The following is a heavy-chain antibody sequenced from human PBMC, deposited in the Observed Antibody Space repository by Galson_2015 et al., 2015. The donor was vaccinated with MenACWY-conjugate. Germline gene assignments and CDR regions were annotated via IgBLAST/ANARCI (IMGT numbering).Heavy chain of an antibody. J-gene: IGHJ4*02. D-gene: IGHD6-13*01. CDR3: AKDARIAAAGTVVWYFDY. V-gene: IGHV3-23*01. CDR1: GFTFSSYA. Sequence: SLRLSCAASGFTFSSYAMSWVRQAPGKGLEWVSAISGSGGSTYYADSVKGRFTISRDNSKNTLYLQMNSLRAEDTAVYYCAKDARIAAAGTVVWYFDYWGQGTLVTVSS. CDR2: ISGSGGST.